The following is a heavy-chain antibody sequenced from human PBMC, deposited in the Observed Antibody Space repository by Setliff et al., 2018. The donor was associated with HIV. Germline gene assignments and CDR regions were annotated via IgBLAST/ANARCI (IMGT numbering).Heavy chain of an antibody. CDR1: GGSFSGYY. J-gene: IGHJ6*02. Sequence: PSETLSLTCAVYGGSFSGYYWSWIRQPPGKGLEWIGYIYYSGSPNYNPSLKSRVTISVDTSKNQFSLKLSSVTAADTAVYYCARDSPGPQYYYYGMDVWGQGTTVTV. V-gene: IGHV4-59*01. CDR2: IYYSGSP. CDR3: ARDSPGPQYYYYGMDV.